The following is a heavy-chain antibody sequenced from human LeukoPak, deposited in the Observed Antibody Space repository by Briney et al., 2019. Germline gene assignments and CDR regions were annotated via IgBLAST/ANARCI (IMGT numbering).Heavy chain of an antibody. D-gene: IGHD1-1*01. CDR3: ARDTPTTGTRYFDY. CDR1: GFTFSDYF. V-gene: IGHV3-11*04. Sequence: GGSLRLSCVGSGFTFSDYFMSWIRQVPGKEPEWLSYINSKGDNILYRDSVKGRFTISRDNSENTLYLQMNSLRAEDTAVYYCARDTPTTGTRYFDYWGQGTLVTVSS. J-gene: IGHJ4*02. CDR2: INSKGDNI.